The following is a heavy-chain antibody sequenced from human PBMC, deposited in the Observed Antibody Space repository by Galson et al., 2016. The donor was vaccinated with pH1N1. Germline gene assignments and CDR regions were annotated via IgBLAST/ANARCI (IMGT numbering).Heavy chain of an antibody. J-gene: IGHJ4*02. CDR1: GYSLTTYY. D-gene: IGHD3-10*01. V-gene: IGHV1-46*03. CDR2: INPTAGNT. Sequence: SVKVSCKASGYSLTTYYIHWVRQAPGQGLEFMGVINPTAGNTDYAQKFQDRVTMTWDMSTSTAYMDLGSLRSEDTAVYFFSRGVRKHASSGLDYWGQGTLVTVSS. CDR3: SRGVRKHASSGLDY.